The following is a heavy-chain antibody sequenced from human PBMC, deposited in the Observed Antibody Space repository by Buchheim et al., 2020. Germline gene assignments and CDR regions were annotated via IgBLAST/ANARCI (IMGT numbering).Heavy chain of an antibody. D-gene: IGHD1-14*01. CDR2: LSNSGRAK. J-gene: IGHJ4*02. CDR1: GFTFSTYA. CDR3: AKDPTGAPSGPMDN. V-gene: IGHV3-23*01. Sequence: EVQLLESGGALVQPGGSLRLSCPASGFTFSTYAMIWVRQAPGKGLEWVSSLSNSGRAKYYAGSVKGRFTFSGDNSQNTLYLQMNSLKVDDTAVYYCAKDPTGAPSGPMDNWGQGTL.